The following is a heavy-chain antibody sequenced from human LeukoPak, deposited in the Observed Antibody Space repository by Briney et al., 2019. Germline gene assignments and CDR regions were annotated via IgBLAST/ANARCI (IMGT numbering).Heavy chain of an antibody. D-gene: IGHD5-24*01. CDR1: GGSINSYY. J-gene: IGHJ5*02. V-gene: IGHV4-59*01. Sequence: SETLSLTCTVSGGSINSYYWSWIRQPPGKGLEWIGYVYYSGSTNYNPSLKSRVTISVDTSKNQFSLKMSSVTAADTAVYYCARARDGHINNWFDPWGQGTLVIVSS. CDR2: VYYSGST. CDR3: ARARDGHINNWFDP.